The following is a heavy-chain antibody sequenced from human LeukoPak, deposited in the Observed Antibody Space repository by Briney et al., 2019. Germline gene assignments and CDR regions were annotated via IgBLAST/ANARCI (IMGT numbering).Heavy chain of an antibody. D-gene: IGHD3-10*01. CDR3: AKAGALIPYGYYYYYADV. J-gene: IGHJ6*03. Sequence: GGSLRLSCAASGFTFSSYAMSWVRQAPGKGLEWVSAISGSGGSTYYADSVKGRFTISRDNSKNTLYLQMNSLRAEDTAVYYCAKAGALIPYGYYYYYADVWGKGTTVTVSS. CDR1: GFTFSSYA. CDR2: ISGSGGST. V-gene: IGHV3-23*01.